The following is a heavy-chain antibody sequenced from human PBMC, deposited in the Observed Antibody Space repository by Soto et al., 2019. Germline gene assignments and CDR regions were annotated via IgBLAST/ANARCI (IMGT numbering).Heavy chain of an antibody. D-gene: IGHD3-16*01. CDR1: GDSVSSGDYY. CDR3: ARIPVDTYMIYWSDP. CDR2: VYFSGST. V-gene: IGHV4-61*08. J-gene: IGHJ5*02. Sequence: QVQLQESGPGLVRPWETLSLTCSVSGDSVSSGDYYWRWIRQPPGKGLEWIGHVYFSGSTNYIPSLKSRLTMSVDTAKNQFSLKLNSVTAADTAVYYCARIPVDTYMIYWSDPWGQGTQVTVSS.